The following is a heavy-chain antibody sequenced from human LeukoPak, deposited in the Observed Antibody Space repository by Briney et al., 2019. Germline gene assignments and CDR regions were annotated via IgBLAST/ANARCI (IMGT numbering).Heavy chain of an antibody. V-gene: IGHV3-7*03. CDR3: AKTRPLDSSSWSHGDY. CDR1: GFALSSHW. J-gene: IGHJ4*02. CDR2: VNRDGSET. Sequence: GGSLRLSCAASGFALSSHWMTWVRQVPGRGPEWVANVNRDGSETYYLDSVKGRFTISKDNAKNSLYLQMNSLRAEDTAVYYCAKTRPLDSSSWSHGDYWGQGTLVTVSP. D-gene: IGHD6-13*01.